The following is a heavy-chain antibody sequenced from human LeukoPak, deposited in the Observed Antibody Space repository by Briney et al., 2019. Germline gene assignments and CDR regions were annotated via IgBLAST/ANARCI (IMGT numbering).Heavy chain of an antibody. CDR2: MSYGGSNK. D-gene: IGHD2-8*02. V-gene: IGHV3-30*03. Sequence: GGSLRLSVAASGFTFSSYGMHWVRQAPGKGLEGVAVMSYGGSNKYYAGSFKGRSTIPRDNSKKTLSVQMNNQRAEDTDVYYFSREGGGVLDYWGQGTKVTVCS. J-gene: IGHJ4*02. CDR1: GFTFSSYG. CDR3: SREGGGVLDY.